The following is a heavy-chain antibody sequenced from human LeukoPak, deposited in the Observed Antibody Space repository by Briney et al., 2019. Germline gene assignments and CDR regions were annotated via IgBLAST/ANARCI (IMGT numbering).Heavy chain of an antibody. CDR3: ARDVPTVQLWRTDAFDI. CDR2: VYHSGST. J-gene: IGHJ3*02. V-gene: IGHV4-38-2*02. D-gene: IGHD5-18*01. CDR1: GNSISSGYC. Sequence: SETLSLTCTVSGNSISSGYCWGWIRQPPGKGLEWMGIVYHSGSTYFNPSLKSRVTISVDTSKNQFSLKLTSVTAADTAVYYCARDVPTVQLWRTDAFDIWGQGTMVTVSS.